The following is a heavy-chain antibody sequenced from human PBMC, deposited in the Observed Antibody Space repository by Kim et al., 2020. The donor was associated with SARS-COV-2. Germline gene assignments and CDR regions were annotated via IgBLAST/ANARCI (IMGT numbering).Heavy chain of an antibody. J-gene: IGHJ4*01. Sequence: GGSLRLSCATSGFTFDDYTMHWVRQAPGNGLEWVSLISRDGAYTYYADPVKGRFSISRANSKNSLYLQMNSLSIEDTALYYCAKDRGGCSGVGCYFEYWG. CDR3: AKDRGGCSGVGCYFEY. D-gene: IGHD2-15*01. V-gene: IGHV3-43*01. CDR1: GFTFDDYT. CDR2: ISRDGAYT.